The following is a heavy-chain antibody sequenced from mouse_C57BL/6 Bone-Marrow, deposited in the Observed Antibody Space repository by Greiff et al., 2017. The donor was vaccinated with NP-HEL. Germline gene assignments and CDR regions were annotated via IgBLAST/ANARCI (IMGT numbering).Heavy chain of an antibody. Sequence: QVQLQQSGTELVKPGASVKLSCKASGYTFTSYWMHWVKQRPGQGLEWIGNINPSNGGTNYNEKFKSKATLTVDKSSSTAYMQLSSLTSEDSAVYYCARSHLGGPYYFDYWGQGTTLTVSS. CDR2: INPSNGGT. V-gene: IGHV1-53*01. CDR1: GYTFTSYW. CDR3: ARSHLGGPYYFDY. J-gene: IGHJ2*01.